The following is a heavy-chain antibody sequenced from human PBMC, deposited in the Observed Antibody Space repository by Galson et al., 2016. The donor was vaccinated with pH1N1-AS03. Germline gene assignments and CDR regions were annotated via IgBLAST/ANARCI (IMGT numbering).Heavy chain of an antibody. CDR2: IRHDGSQP. D-gene: IGHD7-27*01. J-gene: IGHJ2*01. V-gene: IGHV3-33*01. CDR3: ASDETPTGDQGLWFFGL. CDR1: GFTFSNFG. Sequence: SLRLSCAASGFTFSNFGMHWVRQAPGKGLEWVAQIRHDGSQPNYGGSVKGRFTISRNNFKKTMYLQMDGLRNDDTAKYYCASDETPTGDQGLWFFGLWGRCSRVTVSS.